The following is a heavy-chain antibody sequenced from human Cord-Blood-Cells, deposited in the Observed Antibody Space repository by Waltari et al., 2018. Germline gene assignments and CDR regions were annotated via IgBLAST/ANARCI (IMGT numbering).Heavy chain of an antibody. CDR3: ARDGSVPAAIGWFDP. CDR2: IYHSGST. D-gene: IGHD2-2*02. CDR1: GYSISSGYY. V-gene: IGHV4-38-2*02. J-gene: IGHJ5*02. Sequence: QVQLQESDPGLVKPSETLSLTCTVSGYSISSGYYWGWIRQPPGKGLEWIGSIYHSGSTYYNPSLKSRVTISVDTSKNQFSLKLSSVTAADTAVYYCARDGSVPAAIGWFDPWGQGTLVTVSS.